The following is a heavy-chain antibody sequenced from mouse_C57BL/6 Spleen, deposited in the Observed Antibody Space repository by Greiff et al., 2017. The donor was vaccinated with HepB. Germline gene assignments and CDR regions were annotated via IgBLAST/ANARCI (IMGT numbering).Heavy chain of an antibody. D-gene: IGHD2-4*01. V-gene: IGHV5-16*01. CDR1: GFTFSDYY. Sequence: EVMLVESEGGLVQPGSSMKLSCTASGFTFSDYYMAWVRQVPEKGLEWVANINYDGSSTYYLDSLKSRFIISRDNAKNILYLQMSSLKSEDTATYYCARVIYYDYDRDWYFDVWGTGTTVTVSS. CDR3: ARVIYYDYDRDWYFDV. J-gene: IGHJ1*03. CDR2: INYDGSST.